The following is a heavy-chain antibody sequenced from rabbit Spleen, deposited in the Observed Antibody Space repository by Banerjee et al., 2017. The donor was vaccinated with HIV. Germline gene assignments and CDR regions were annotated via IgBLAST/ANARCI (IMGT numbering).Heavy chain of an antibody. Sequence: QEQLEESGGDLVKPGASLTLTCKASGIDFTKYYITWVRQAPGKGLEWIGIIYAAKGSTDYASWVNGRFTISSDNAQSTVDLKMTSLTAADTATYFCARAIVPWLGLTRLDLWGQGTLVTVS. D-gene: IGHD4-1*01. J-gene: IGHJ3*01. V-gene: IGHV1S43*01. CDR2: IYAAKGST. CDR1: GIDFTKYY. CDR3: ARAIVPWLGLTRLDL.